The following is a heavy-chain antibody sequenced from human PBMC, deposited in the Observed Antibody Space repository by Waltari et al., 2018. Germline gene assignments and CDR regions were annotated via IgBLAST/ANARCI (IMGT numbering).Heavy chain of an antibody. CDR1: GGTFSSYA. V-gene: IGHV1-69*04. D-gene: IGHD4-17*01. CDR3: ARDRGDYLSDWYFDL. J-gene: IGHJ2*01. CDR2: IIPILGIA. Sequence: QVQLVQSGAEVKKPGSSVKVSCKASGGTFSSYAISWVRQAPGQGLEWMGGIIPILGIANYAQKFQGRVTITADESTSTAYMELSSLRSEGTAVYYCARDRGDYLSDWYFDLWGRGTLVTVSS.